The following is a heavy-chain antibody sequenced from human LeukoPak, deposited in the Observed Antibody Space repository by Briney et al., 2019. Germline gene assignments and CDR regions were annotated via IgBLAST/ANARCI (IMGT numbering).Heavy chain of an antibody. J-gene: IGHJ4*02. V-gene: IGHV3-7*01. CDR1: GFTFSRHW. CDR2: IKEDGSEK. Sequence: GGSLTLSCAASGFTFSRHWMSWVRQAPGKGLEWVANIKEDGSEKYYVDSMKGRFTISRDNARNSLYLQMNSLRAEDTAVYYCAREVHAAVTDFDYWGQGTLVTVSS. CDR3: AREVHAAVTDFDY. D-gene: IGHD6-13*01.